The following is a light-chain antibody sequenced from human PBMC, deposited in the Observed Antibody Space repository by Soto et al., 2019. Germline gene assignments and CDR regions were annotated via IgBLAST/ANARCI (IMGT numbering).Light chain of an antibody. CDR3: QQYGSSLYT. Sequence: EIVLTQSPGTLSLSPGERATLSCRASQSVSSSYLAWYQQKPGQAPRLLIYGASSRATGIPDRFSGSGSGTDFTLTISRLEPEDVAVDYCQQYGSSLYTFGQGTKLELK. CDR2: GAS. V-gene: IGKV3-20*01. J-gene: IGKJ2*01. CDR1: QSVSSSY.